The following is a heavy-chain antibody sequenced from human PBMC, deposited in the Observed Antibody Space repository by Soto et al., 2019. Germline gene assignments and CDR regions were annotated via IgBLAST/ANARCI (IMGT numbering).Heavy chain of an antibody. CDR2: ISSSSSTI. CDR1: GFTFSSYS. D-gene: IGHD3-10*02. J-gene: IGHJ2*01. Sequence: EVQLVESGGGLVQPGGSLRLSCAASGFTFSSYSMNWVRQTPGKGLEWVSYISSSSSTIYYADSVKGRFTISRDNAKNSLYLQMNSLRDEVTAVYYCAREVITMLPGYWYFNLWGRGTLVTVSS. V-gene: IGHV3-48*02. CDR3: AREVITMLPGYWYFNL.